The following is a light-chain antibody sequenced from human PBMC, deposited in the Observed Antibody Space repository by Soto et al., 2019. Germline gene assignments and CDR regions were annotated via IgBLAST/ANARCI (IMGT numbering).Light chain of an antibody. CDR2: GAS. J-gene: IGKJ2*01. Sequence: EIVLTQSPGTLSLSPGERATLSCGASQSVSRNFLAWYQQKPGQAPRLLIYGASNRATGIPDRFSGSGSGTAFTLTISRLEPEDFAVYYCQQFGRSSYTFCQGTKLDIK. CDR3: QQFGRSSYT. V-gene: IGKV3-20*01. CDR1: QSVSRNF.